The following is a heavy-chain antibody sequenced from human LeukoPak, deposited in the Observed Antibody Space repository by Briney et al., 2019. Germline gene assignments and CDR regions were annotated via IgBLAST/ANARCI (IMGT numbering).Heavy chain of an antibody. CDR1: GGSISSGDSY. J-gene: IGHJ4*02. V-gene: IGHV4-31*03. CDR2: FYNSG. CDR3: ARETGGGYSYGV. D-gene: IGHD5-18*01. Sequence: PSETLSLTCTVSGGSISSGDSYCSWIRQHPEKGLEWIGYFYNSGYYNPSLKGRGTISVDTSKNQFSLELRSVAPADTAVYYCARETGGGYSYGVWGQGTLVTVSS.